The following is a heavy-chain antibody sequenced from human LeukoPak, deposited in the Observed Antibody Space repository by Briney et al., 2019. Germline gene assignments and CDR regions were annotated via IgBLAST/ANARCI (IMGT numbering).Heavy chain of an antibody. V-gene: IGHV3-21*01. Sequence: GGSLRLSXAASGFTFRSYSMNWVRQAPGKGLEWVSSISSSSSYIYYADSVKGRFTISRDNAKDSLYLQMNSLRAEDTAVYYCATGRYSSSPLDYWGQGTLVTVSS. CDR2: ISSSSSYI. J-gene: IGHJ4*02. CDR1: GFTFRSYS. CDR3: ATGRYSSSPLDY. D-gene: IGHD6-6*01.